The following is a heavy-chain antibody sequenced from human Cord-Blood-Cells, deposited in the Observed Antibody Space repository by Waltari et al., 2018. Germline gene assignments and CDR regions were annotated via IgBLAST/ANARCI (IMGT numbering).Heavy chain of an antibody. CDR3: ARDDSSSSDY. D-gene: IGHD6-6*01. V-gene: IGHV3-48*02. J-gene: IGHJ4*02. Sequence: EVQLVEYGGGLVQPGGSLRPSCEASGFTFSSYSMNLVSQAPGKGVEWVSSISSSSSTIYDADSAKGRFTISRDKTKNSLYLQMNSLRDEDAAVYYCARDDSSSSDYWGQGTLVTVSS. CDR1: GFTFSSYS. CDR2: ISSSSSTI.